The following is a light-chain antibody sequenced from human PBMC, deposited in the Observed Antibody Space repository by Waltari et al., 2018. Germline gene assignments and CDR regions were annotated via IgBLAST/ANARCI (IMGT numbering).Light chain of an antibody. Sequence: QSVLTQPPSASGTPGQRVTISCSGSSSNIGSNTVNWYQQLPGTAPKLLIFGNNQRPSGVPDRFPGSKSGTSASLAFSGLQSEDEAVYYCAAWDDSLYGVVFGGGTKLTVL. V-gene: IGLV1-44*01. CDR2: GNN. J-gene: IGLJ2*01. CDR3: AAWDDSLYGVV. CDR1: SSNIGSNT.